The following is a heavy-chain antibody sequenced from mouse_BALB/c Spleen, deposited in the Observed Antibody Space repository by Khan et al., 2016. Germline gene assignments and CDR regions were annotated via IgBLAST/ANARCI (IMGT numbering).Heavy chain of an antibody. Sequence: EVKLEVSGGGLVQPGGSMKLSCAASGFTFSDAWMDWVRQSPEKGLEWVAEIRSKSNNHATYYAESVQGRFTISRDDSRSSVYLQMNSLSAEDSGIYFCRSVYFDYWGQGTTLTVSS. CDR1: GFTFSDAW. CDR2: IRSKSNNHAT. CDR3: RSVYFDY. J-gene: IGHJ2*01. V-gene: IGHV6-6*01.